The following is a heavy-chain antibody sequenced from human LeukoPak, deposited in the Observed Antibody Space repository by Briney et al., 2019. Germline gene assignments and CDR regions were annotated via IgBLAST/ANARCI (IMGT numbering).Heavy chain of an antibody. CDR1: GFTFSNAW. CDR2: INQDGSEK. D-gene: IGHD3-22*01. Sequence: TGGSLRLSCAASGFTFSNAWMSWVRQAPGKGLEWVANINQDGSEKYYVDSVKGRFTISTDNAENSLYLQMNSLRAEDTAVYYCARPYYYDSSGYFGYWGQGTLVTVSS. J-gene: IGHJ4*02. V-gene: IGHV3-7*04. CDR3: ARPYYYDSSGYFGY.